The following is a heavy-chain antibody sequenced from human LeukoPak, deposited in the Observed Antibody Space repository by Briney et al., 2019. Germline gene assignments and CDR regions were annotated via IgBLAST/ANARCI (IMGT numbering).Heavy chain of an antibody. D-gene: IGHD1-26*01. V-gene: IGHV4-61*08. CDR3: ARSGGGGEYFQH. CDR1: GGSISSGGYS. Sequence: SETLSLTCAVSGGSISSGGYSWSWIRQPPGKGLEWIGYIYYSGSTNYNPSLKSRVTISVDTSKNQFSLKLSSVTAADTAVYYCARSGGGGEYFQHWGQGTLVTVSS. J-gene: IGHJ1*01. CDR2: IYYSGST.